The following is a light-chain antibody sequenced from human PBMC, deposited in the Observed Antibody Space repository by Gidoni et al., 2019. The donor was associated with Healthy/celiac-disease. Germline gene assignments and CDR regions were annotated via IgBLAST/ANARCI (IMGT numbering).Light chain of an antibody. CDR3: QQYDNRPSFT. CDR2: DAS. J-gene: IGKJ3*01. V-gene: IGKV1-33*01. Sequence: DIQMSQSPSSLSASVRDRVTITCQASQDISNYLKWYQQKPGKAPKLLIYDASNLETGVPSRFSGSGSGTDFTFTISSLQPEDIAAYYCQQYDNRPSFTFGPGTKVDIK. CDR1: QDISNY.